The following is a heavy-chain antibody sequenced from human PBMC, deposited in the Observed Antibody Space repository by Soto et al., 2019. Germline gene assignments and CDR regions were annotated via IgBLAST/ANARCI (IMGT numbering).Heavy chain of an antibody. D-gene: IGHD3-10*01. CDR3: AKDMENGYNPYYYGMDV. J-gene: IGHJ6*02. V-gene: IGHV3-9*01. Sequence: RLSCAASGFNFNDYGMHWVRQAPGKGLECVSSISWNSVSIGYADSVKGRFTISRDNAKNSLYLQMNSLRAEDTALYYCAKDMENGYNPYYYGMDVWGQGNPGHRLL. CDR1: GFNFNDYG. CDR2: ISWNSVSI.